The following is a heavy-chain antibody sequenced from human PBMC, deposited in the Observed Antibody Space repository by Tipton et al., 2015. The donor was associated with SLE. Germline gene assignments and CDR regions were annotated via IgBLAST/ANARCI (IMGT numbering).Heavy chain of an antibody. CDR2: IYSRGST. CDR3: ARKSPPDCSGGTCYSGEWFDP. V-gene: IGHV3-23*03. Sequence: SLRFSCAASGFTFSKYDMTWVRQPEGKGLEWVSVIYSRGSTKYADSAKGRFTISRDNSQNMLYLQMSDLRVEDTAVYYCARKSPPDCSGGTCYSGEWFDPLGQGTFVFVSS. CDR1: GFTFSKYD. J-gene: IGHJ5*02. D-gene: IGHD2-15*01.